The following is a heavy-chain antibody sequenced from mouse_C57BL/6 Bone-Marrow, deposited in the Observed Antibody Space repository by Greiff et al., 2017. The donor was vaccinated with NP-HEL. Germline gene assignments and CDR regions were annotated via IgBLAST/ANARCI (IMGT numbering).Heavy chain of an antibody. CDR2: INPNNGGT. CDR1: GYTFTDYY. V-gene: IGHV1-26*01. Sequence: EVKLMESGPELVKPGASVKISCKASGYTFTDYYMNWVKQSHGKSLEWIGDINPNNGGTSYNQKFKGKATLTVDKSSSTAYMELRSLTSEDSAVYYCARDYAMDYWGQGTSVTVSS. J-gene: IGHJ4*01. CDR3: ARDYAMDY.